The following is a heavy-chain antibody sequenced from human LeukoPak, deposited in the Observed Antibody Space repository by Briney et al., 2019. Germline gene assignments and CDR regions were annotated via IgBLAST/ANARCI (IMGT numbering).Heavy chain of an antibody. Sequence: SETLSLTCTVSGGSISSYYWSWIRQPPGKGLEWIGYIYYSGSTNYNPSLKSRVTISVDTSKNQFSLKLSSVTAADTAVYYCAREFYNWNCGGSDYWGQGTLVTVSS. CDR3: AREFYNWNCGGSDY. CDR1: GGSISSYY. CDR2: IYYSGST. J-gene: IGHJ4*02. D-gene: IGHD1-7*01. V-gene: IGHV4-59*12.